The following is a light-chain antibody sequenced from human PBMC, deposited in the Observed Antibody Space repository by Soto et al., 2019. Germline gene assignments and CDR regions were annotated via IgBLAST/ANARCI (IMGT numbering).Light chain of an antibody. CDR3: AAWDDSLNGPV. J-gene: IGLJ3*02. CDR2: SNN. V-gene: IGLV1-44*01. Sequence: QSVLTQPPSASGTPGQRVTVSCSGSSSNIGSNTVNWYQQVPGTAPKLLIYSNNQRPSGVPDRFSGSKSGTSASLAISGLQSEDEADYYCAAWDDSLNGPVFGGGTKVTV. CDR1: SSNIGSNT.